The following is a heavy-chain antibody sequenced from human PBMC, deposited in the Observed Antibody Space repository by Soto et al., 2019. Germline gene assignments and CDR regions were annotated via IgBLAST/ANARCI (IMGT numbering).Heavy chain of an antibody. D-gene: IGHD3-16*01. Sequence: QLQLQESGSGLVKPSHTLSLTCAVSGDSISSGAYSWSWIRQPPGKGLEWVGYIFHSGSPYYNPSLESRGTISVGRSKNPFSLKLSSVTAADTAVYYSARALSSLFYYGMDVWGQGTTVTVSS. V-gene: IGHV4-30-2*01. CDR3: ARALSSLFYYGMDV. J-gene: IGHJ6*02. CDR1: GDSISSGAYS. CDR2: IFHSGSP.